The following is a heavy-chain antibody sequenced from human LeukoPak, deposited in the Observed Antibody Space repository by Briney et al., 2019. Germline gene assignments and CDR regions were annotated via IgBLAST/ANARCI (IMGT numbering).Heavy chain of an antibody. V-gene: IGHV3-23*01. D-gene: IGHD3-22*01. CDR2: ISGSGGST. J-gene: IGHJ4*02. Sequence: GGSLRLSCAASGFTFSGYAMSWVRQAPGKGLEWVSAISGSGGSTYYADSVKGRFTISRDNSKNTLYLQMNSLRAEDTAVYYCAKALPHYDSSGYYGFFDYWGQGTLVTVSS. CDR3: AKALPHYDSSGYYGFFDY. CDR1: GFTFSGYA.